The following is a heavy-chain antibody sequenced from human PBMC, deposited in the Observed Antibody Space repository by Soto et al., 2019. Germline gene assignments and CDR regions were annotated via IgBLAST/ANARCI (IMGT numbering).Heavy chain of an antibody. CDR2: ISGTGIDI. CDR3: ARERVVNYTDYYFDY. Sequence: WGSVRLSCAASGFDFYDYNMNWVRQSPGRGLEWVSSISGTGIDIHFADSVKGRFVISRDNAKTSLYLQMNSLRPEDTAVYYCARERVVNYTDYYFDYWGHGTPVTVSS. J-gene: IGHJ4*01. CDR1: GFDFYDYN. V-gene: IGHV3-21*01. D-gene: IGHD3-16*02.